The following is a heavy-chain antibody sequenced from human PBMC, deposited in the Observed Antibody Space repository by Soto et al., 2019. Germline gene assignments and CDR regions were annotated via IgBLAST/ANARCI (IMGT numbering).Heavy chain of an antibody. J-gene: IGHJ6*02. CDR3: ARDPIYCSSTSCSPHYYYYGMDV. CDR2: IYYSGST. CDR1: GGSISNFY. V-gene: IGHV4-59*01. D-gene: IGHD2-2*01. Sequence: PSETLSLTCTVSGGSISNFYWSWIRQPPGKGLEWIGYIYYSGSTNYNPSLKSRVTISVDTSKNQFSLKLSSVTAADTAVYYCARDPIYCSSTSCSPHYYYYGMDVWGQGTTVTVSS.